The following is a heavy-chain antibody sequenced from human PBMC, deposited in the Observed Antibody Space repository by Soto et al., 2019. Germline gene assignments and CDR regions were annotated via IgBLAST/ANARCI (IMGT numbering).Heavy chain of an antibody. V-gene: IGHV3-23*01. CDR3: AKDTYNRRTDFDF. D-gene: IGHD3-10*01. Sequence: PGGSLSLSCAASGVTFSSCAMVWVRQTQGKVLEWVSGIGGRNDDTEYADSVKGRFTIPADNPKNRLYLQMNSLRAEDMVFYYWAKDTYNRRTDFDFWGQGTLVIVTS. CDR2: IGGRNDDT. J-gene: IGHJ4*02. CDR1: GVTFSSCA.